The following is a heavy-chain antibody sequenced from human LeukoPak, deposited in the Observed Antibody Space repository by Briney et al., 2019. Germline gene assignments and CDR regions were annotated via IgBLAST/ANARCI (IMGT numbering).Heavy chain of an antibody. J-gene: IGHJ4*02. V-gene: IGHV3-11*04. Sequence: GGSLRLSCAASGFTFSDYYMSWIRQAPGKGLEWVSYISSSGSTKYYADSVKGRFTISRDNAKNSLYLQMNSLRAEDTAVYYCARDLHLMNSGWYYFDYWGQGTLVTVSS. CDR1: GFTFSDYY. CDR2: ISSSGSTK. CDR3: ARDLHLMNSGWYYFDY. D-gene: IGHD6-19*01.